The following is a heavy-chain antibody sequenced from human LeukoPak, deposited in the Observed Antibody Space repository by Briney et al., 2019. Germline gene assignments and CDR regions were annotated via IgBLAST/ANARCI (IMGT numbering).Heavy chain of an antibody. CDR3: AREGEVREMTT. V-gene: IGHV4-31*03. J-gene: IGHJ4*02. D-gene: IGHD5-24*01. CDR1: GGSISRCGYY. Sequence: SQTLSLTCTVSGGSISRCGYYWIWLPQHPGKGREGIVYFYYSGRTYYNPSLTGRVTISVDTSKNQFSLKLSSVTAADTAVYYCAREGEVREMTTWGQGTLVTVSS. CDR2: FYYSGRT.